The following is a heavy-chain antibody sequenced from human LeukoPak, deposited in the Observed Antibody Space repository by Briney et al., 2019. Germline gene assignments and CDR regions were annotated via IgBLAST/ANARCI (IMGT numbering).Heavy chain of an antibody. V-gene: IGHV3-23*01. CDR3: AKDLVRGYSGYTSFDY. CDR1: GFTFSSYA. J-gene: IGHJ4*02. D-gene: IGHD5-12*01. Sequence: GGSLRLSCAASGFTFSSYAMSWVRQAPGKGLEWVSAISGSGGSTYYADSVQGRFTISRDNSKNTLYLQMNSLRAEDTAVYYCAKDLVRGYSGYTSFDYWGQGTLVTVSS. CDR2: ISGSGGST.